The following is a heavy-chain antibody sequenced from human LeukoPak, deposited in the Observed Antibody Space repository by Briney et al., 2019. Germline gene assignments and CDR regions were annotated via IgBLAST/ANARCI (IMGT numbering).Heavy chain of an antibody. J-gene: IGHJ3*02. V-gene: IGHV4-59*01. Sequence: SETLSLTCTVSGGSISSYYWSWIRQPPGKGLEWIGYIYYSGSTNYNPSLKSRVTISVDTSKNQFSLKLSSVTAADTAVYYCARGGGIRSAFDIWGQGTMVTASS. CDR3: ARGGGIRSAFDI. D-gene: IGHD3-3*02. CDR1: GGSISSYY. CDR2: IYYSGST.